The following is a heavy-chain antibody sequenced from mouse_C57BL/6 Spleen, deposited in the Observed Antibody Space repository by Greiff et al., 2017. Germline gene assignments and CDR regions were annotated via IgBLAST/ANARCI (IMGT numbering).Heavy chain of an antibody. V-gene: IGHV1-4*01. J-gene: IGHJ1*03. CDR3: ARSTTAAYFDV. Sequence: VQLQPSGAELARPGASVKMSCKASGYTFTSYTMHWVQQRPGQGLEWIGYINPSSGYTKYNQKFKDKATLTADKSSSTAYMQLSSLTSEDSAVYYCARSTTAAYFDVWGTGTTVTVAS. CDR2: INPSSGYT. CDR1: GYTFTSYT. D-gene: IGHD1-2*01.